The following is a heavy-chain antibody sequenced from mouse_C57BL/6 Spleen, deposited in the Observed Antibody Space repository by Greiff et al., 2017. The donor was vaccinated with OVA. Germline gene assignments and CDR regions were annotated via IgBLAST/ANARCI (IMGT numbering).Heavy chain of an antibody. D-gene: IGHD2-5*01. CDR3: ARRDWSNSFDY. CDR2: INPNNGGT. V-gene: IGHV1-26*01. J-gene: IGHJ2*01. Sequence: EVQLQQSGPELVKPGASVKISCKASGYTFTDYYMNWVKQSHGKSLEWIGDINPNNGGTSYNQKFKGKATLTVDKSSSTAYMELRSLTSEDSAVYYCARRDWSNSFDYWGQGTTLTVSS. CDR1: GYTFTDYY.